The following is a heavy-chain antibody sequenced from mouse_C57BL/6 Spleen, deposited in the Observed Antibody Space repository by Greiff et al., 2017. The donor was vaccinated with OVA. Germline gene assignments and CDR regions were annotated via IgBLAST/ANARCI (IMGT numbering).Heavy chain of an antibody. V-gene: IGHV5-4*03. CDR1: GFTFSSYA. J-gene: IGHJ3*01. D-gene: IGHD2-4*01. CDR3: ARLGYDYDAVAY. CDR2: ISDGGSYT. Sequence: EVMLVESGGGLVKPGGSLKLSCAASGFTFSSYAMSWVRPTPEKRLEWVATISDGGSYTYYPDNVKGRFTISRDNAKNNLYLQMSHLKSEDTAMYYCARLGYDYDAVAYWGQGTLVTVSA.